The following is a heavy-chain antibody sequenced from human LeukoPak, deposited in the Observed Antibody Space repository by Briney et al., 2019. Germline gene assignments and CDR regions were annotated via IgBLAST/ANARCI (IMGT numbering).Heavy chain of an antibody. CDR3: ARDRQDDYGDLEPFDY. CDR1: GFTFSSYS. J-gene: IGHJ4*02. V-gene: IGHV3-21*01. Sequence: GGSLRLSCAASGFTFSSYSMNWVRQAPGKGLEWVSSISSSSYIYYADSVKGRFTISSDNAKNSLYLQMNSLRAEDTAVYYCARDRQDDYGDLEPFDYWGQGTLVTVSS. CDR2: ISSSSYI. D-gene: IGHD4-17*01.